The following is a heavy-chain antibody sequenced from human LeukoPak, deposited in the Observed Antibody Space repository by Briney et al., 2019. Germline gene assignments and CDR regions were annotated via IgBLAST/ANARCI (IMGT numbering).Heavy chain of an antibody. CDR3: ARALVDGYKELGY. V-gene: IGHV1-18*01. CDR2: ISAYNGNT. D-gene: IGHD5-24*01. J-gene: IGHJ4*02. CDR1: GYTFTTYG. Sequence: ASVKVSCKASGYTFTTYGITCVRQAPGQGLEWMGWISAYNGNTNYAQKVQGRVTMTTDTSTSTAYMELRSLRSDDTAVYYCARALVDGYKELGYWGQGTLVTVSS.